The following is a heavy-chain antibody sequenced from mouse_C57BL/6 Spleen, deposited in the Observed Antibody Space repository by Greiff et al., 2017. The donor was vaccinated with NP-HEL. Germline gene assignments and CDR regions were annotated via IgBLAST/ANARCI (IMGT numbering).Heavy chain of an antibody. V-gene: IGHV1-64*01. CDR3: ARSGWGYDYDEGYFDV. D-gene: IGHD2-4*01. CDR1: GYTFTSYW. CDR2: IHPNSGST. J-gene: IGHJ1*03. Sequence: QVHVKQPGAELVKPGASVKLSCKASGYTFTSYWMHWVKQRPGQGLEWIGMIHPNSGSTNYNEKFKSKATLTVDKSSSTAYMQLSSLTSEDSAVYYCARSGWGYDYDEGYFDVWGTGTTVTVSS.